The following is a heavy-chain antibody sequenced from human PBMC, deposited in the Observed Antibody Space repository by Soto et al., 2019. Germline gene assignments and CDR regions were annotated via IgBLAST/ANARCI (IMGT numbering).Heavy chain of an antibody. J-gene: IGHJ4*02. Sequence: ASVKVSCKASGYSFTSHFLHWVRQAPGQGLEWMGVIIPSGGSTNSARKFQGRLTMTSDTSTSTVYMELTSLGSEDTAVYYCARARSRASGSYLGGGAFDYWGQGTPVTVSS. CDR3: ARARSRASGSYLGGGAFDY. CDR2: IIPSGGST. CDR1: GYSFTSHF. D-gene: IGHD3-10*01. V-gene: IGHV1-46*01.